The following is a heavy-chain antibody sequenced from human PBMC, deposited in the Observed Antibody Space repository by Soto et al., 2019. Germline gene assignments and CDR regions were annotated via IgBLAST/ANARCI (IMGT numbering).Heavy chain of an antibody. CDR1: GYTLSELS. CDR3: ATALSRVGATFGL. CDR2: FDPEDGER. V-gene: IGHV1-24*01. D-gene: IGHD1-26*01. J-gene: IGHJ4*02. Sequence: ASVKVSCKVFGYTLSELSFHWVRQAPGKGLEWMATFDPEDGERIYAQKFQGRVTMTEDTSTDTAYMEVSGLKSEDTAVYYCATALSRVGATFGLWGQGTLVTVSS.